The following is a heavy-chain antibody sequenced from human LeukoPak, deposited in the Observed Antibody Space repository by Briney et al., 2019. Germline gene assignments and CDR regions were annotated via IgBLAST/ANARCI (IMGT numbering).Heavy chain of an antibody. J-gene: IGHJ4*02. Sequence: SETPSLTCAVYGGSFSGYYWSWIRQPPGKGLEWIGEINHSGSTNYNPSLKSRVTISVDTSKNQFSLKLSSVTAADTAVYYCARAELLWFGEPPPPPDYWGQGTLVTVSS. CDR2: INHSGST. CDR3: ARAELLWFGEPPPPPDY. CDR1: GGSFSGYY. D-gene: IGHD3-10*01. V-gene: IGHV4-34*01.